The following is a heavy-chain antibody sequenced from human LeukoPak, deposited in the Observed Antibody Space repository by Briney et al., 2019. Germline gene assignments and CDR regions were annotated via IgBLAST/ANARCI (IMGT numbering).Heavy chain of an antibody. D-gene: IGHD3-22*01. Sequence: GGSLRLSCAASGFTLSSYAMSWVRQAPGKGLEWVSAISGSGDNTYYADSVKGRFTISRDNSRNTLYLQMNSLRADDTAVYYCAKDLSHRDYFDSNGSYPGYFDYWGQGTLVTVSS. J-gene: IGHJ4*02. CDR3: AKDLSHRDYFDSNGSYPGYFDY. CDR1: GFTLSSYA. CDR2: ISGSGDNT. V-gene: IGHV3-23*01.